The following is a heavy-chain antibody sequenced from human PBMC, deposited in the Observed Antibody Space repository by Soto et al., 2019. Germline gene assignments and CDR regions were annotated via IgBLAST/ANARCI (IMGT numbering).Heavy chain of an antibody. Sequence: QVQLQESGPGLVKPSETLSLTCSVSGGSVSSGSYYWSWIRQPPGKGLEGVGYIYYSRSKNYNSSLKRRVTMSVDTSKNQFSLKLSSVTAADRAVYYCARVGYSYDDYWGQGTLVTVSS. CDR3: ARVGYSYDDY. J-gene: IGHJ4*02. D-gene: IGHD5-18*01. CDR2: IYYSRSK. V-gene: IGHV4-61*01. CDR1: GGSVSSGSYY.